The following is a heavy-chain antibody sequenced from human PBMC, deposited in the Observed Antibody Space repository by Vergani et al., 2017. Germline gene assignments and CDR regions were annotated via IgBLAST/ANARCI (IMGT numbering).Heavy chain of an antibody. CDR1: GFTFSSYA. D-gene: IGHD2-15*01. Sequence: QVQLVESGGGVVQPGRSLRLSCAASGFTFSSYAMHWVRQAPGKGLEWVAVISYDGSKKYYADSVKGRFTISRDNSKNTLYLQMNSLRTEDTAVYYCAKDALADDAVDIWGQGTMVTVSS. CDR3: AKDALADDAVDI. J-gene: IGHJ3*02. CDR2: ISYDGSKK. V-gene: IGHV3-30*14.